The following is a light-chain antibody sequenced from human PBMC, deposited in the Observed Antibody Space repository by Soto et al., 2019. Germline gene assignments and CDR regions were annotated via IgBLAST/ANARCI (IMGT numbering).Light chain of an antibody. J-gene: IGKJ4*01. CDR3: QHYNNLPLT. V-gene: IGKV1-33*01. Sequence: DIQMTQSPSSLSASVGDRVTIACQASQNIYNYLNWYQLKPGKAPQVLILDASDLDTGVASRFSGSGYGTGFSLSINNLQPEDVGTYYCQHYNNLPLTFGGGTTVEI. CDR2: DAS. CDR1: QNIYNY.